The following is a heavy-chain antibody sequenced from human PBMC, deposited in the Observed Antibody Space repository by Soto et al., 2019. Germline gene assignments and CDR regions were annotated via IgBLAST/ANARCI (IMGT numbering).Heavy chain of an antibody. CDR3: ARDRIYSSSWHDY. Sequence: QVQLVESGGGVVQPGRYLRLSCAASGFTFSSYAMHWVRQAPGKGLEWVAVISYDGSNKYYADSVKGRFTISRDNSKNTLYLQMNSLRAEHTAVYYCARDRIYSSSWHDYWGQGTLVTVSS. D-gene: IGHD6-13*01. CDR1: GFTFSSYA. CDR2: ISYDGSNK. J-gene: IGHJ4*02. V-gene: IGHV3-30-3*01.